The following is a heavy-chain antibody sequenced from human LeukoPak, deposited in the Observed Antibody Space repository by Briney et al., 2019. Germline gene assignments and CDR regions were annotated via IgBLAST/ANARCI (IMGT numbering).Heavy chain of an antibody. V-gene: IGHV4-34*01. D-gene: IGHD2-21*02. CDR1: GGSFSGYY. Sequence: SETLPLTCAVYGGSFSGYYWSWIRQPPGKGLEWIGEINHSGSTNYNPSLKSRVTISVDTSKNQFSLKLSSVTAADTAVYYCARKPPMGGVVVTENNFDYWGQGTLVTVSS. CDR2: INHSGST. J-gene: IGHJ4*02. CDR3: ARKPPMGGVVVTENNFDY.